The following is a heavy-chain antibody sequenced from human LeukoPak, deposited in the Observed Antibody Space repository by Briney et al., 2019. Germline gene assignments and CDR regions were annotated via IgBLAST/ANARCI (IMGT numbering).Heavy chain of an antibody. CDR3: ARDSEYCTSTNCFHPFDS. Sequence: GASVKVSCRTSGYTFTGYSLHWVRQAPGQGLEWMGRIIPNSGVTQFAQKFQGRVTMSRDTSVSSVFMDLSGLTSDDTAIYYCARDSEYCTSTNCFHPFDSWGQGTLVTVSS. D-gene: IGHD2-2*01. V-gene: IGHV1-2*02. J-gene: IGHJ4*02. CDR1: GYTFTGYS. CDR2: IIPNSGVT.